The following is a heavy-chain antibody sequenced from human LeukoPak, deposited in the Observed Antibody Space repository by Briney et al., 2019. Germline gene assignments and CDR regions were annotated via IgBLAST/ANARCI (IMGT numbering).Heavy chain of an antibody. J-gene: IGHJ4*02. CDR3: ASYSYGHSNGNY. CDR1: GFTVSSNY. Sequence: GGSLRLSCVVSGFTVSSNYMSWVRQAPGKGLEWVSMFYSGGSTFYADSVKGRFTIARDSSKNTLYLQMNSLRAEDTAVYYCASYSYGHSNGNYWGQGTLVTVSS. CDR2: FYSGGST. D-gene: IGHD5-18*01. V-gene: IGHV3-66*01.